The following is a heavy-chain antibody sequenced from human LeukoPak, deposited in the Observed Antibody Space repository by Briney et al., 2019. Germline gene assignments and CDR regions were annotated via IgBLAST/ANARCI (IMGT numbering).Heavy chain of an antibody. D-gene: IGHD2-2*01. J-gene: IGHJ6*02. CDR1: GGSFGGYY. CDR2: INHSGST. CDR3: ARGRFSRSYADYYYYGMDV. V-gene: IGHV4-34*01. Sequence: SETLSLTCAVYGGSFGGYYWSWIRQPPGKGLEWIGEINHSGSTNYNPSLKSRVTISVDTSKNQFSLKLSSVTAADTAVYYCARGRFSRSYADYYYYGMDVWGQGTTVTVSS.